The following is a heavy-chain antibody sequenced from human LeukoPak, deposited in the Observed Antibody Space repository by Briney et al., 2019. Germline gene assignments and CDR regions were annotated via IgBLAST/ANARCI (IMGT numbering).Heavy chain of an antibody. V-gene: IGHV3-21*01. Sequence: GSLRLSCAASGFTFSSYSMNWVRQAPGKGLEWVSSISSSSSYIYYADSVKGRFTISRDNAKNSLYLQMNSLRAEDTAVYYCARARSDDYGDYYDAFDIWGQGTMVTVSS. D-gene: IGHD4-17*01. J-gene: IGHJ3*02. CDR2: ISSSSSYI. CDR3: ARARSDDYGDYYDAFDI. CDR1: GFTFSSYS.